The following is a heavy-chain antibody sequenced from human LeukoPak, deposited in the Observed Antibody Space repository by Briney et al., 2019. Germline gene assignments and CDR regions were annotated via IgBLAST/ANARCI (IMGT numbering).Heavy chain of an antibody. D-gene: IGHD1-26*01. CDR2: IYYSGST. CDR1: GGSISSSSYY. Sequence: SETLSLTCTVSGGSISSSSYYWGWIRQPPGKGLEWIGSIYYSGSTYYNPSLKSRVTISVDTSKNQFSLKLSSVTAADTAVYYCARDGGGSYSGIDPWGQGTLVTVSS. V-gene: IGHV4-39*07. J-gene: IGHJ5*02. CDR3: ARDGGGSYSGIDP.